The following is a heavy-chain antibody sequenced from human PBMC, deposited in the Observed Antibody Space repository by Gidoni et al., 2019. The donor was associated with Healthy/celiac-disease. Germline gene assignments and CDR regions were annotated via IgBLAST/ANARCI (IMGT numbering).Heavy chain of an antibody. CDR1: GGSISSGSYY. J-gene: IGHJ6*03. Sequence: QVQLQESGPGLVKPSQTLSLTCTVSGGSISSGSYYWRWIRQPAGKGLEWIGRIYTSGSTNYNPSLKSRVTISVDTSKNQFSLKLSSVTAADTAVYYCARGAMTTVTLGYYYYMDVWGKGTTVTVSS. D-gene: IGHD4-4*01. V-gene: IGHV4-61*02. CDR3: ARGAMTTVTLGYYYYMDV. CDR2: IYTSGST.